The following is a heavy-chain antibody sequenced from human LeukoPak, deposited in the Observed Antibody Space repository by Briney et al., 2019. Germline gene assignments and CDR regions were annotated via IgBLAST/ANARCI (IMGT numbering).Heavy chain of an antibody. CDR1: GFTVSSNY. CDR2: IYSGGST. CDR3: AREIVWFGDPDYYYYYMDV. V-gene: IGHV3-53*01. D-gene: IGHD3-10*01. Sequence: GGSLRLSCAASGFTVSSNYMSWVRQAPGKGLEWVSVIYSGGSTYYADSVKGRFTISRDNSKNTLYLQMNSLRAEDTAVYYCAREIVWFGDPDYYYYYMDVWGKGTTVTVSS. J-gene: IGHJ6*03.